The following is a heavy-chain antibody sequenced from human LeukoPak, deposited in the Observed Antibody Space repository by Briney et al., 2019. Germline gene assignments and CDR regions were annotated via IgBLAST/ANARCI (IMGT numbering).Heavy chain of an antibody. Sequence: PGGSLRLSCAASGFTVSSNYMSWVRQAPGKGLEWVSVIYSGGSTYYADSVKGRFTISRDNSKNTLYLQMNSLRADDTAVYYCARYYYDSSGYFDSVNYYFDYWGQGTLVTVSS. CDR3: ARYYYDSSGYFDSVNYYFDY. J-gene: IGHJ4*02. CDR2: IYSGGST. V-gene: IGHV3-53*01. CDR1: GFTVSSNY. D-gene: IGHD3-22*01.